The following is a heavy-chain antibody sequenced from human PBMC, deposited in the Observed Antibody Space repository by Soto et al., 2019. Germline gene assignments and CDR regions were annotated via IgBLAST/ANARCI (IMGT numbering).Heavy chain of an antibody. Sequence: GGSLRLSCAASGFTISSYATSWVRQAPGKGLEWVSAISDRGDTTHYADSVKGRFTISRDTSKNTLYLQMNALRAEDTAVYYCAKDKPGPTSFDYWGQGTLVTVSS. CDR1: GFTISSYA. J-gene: IGHJ4*02. V-gene: IGHV3-23*01. CDR2: ISDRGDTT. D-gene: IGHD1-1*01. CDR3: AKDKPGPTSFDY.